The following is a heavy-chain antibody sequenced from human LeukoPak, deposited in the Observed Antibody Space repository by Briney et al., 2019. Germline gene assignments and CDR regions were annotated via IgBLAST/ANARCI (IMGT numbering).Heavy chain of an antibody. D-gene: IGHD5-24*01. CDR3: ARGDGYNGFDF. V-gene: IGHV3-48*04. CDR1: GFTFTSYG. CDR2: VSNSDTTI. J-gene: IGHJ4*02. Sequence: GGSLRLSCAASGFTFTSYGMSWVRQAPGKGLEWVSFVSNSDTTIYYADSVRGRFTISRDNAKNSLYLRMNSLRAEDTAVYYCARGDGYNGFDFWGQGTLVTVSS.